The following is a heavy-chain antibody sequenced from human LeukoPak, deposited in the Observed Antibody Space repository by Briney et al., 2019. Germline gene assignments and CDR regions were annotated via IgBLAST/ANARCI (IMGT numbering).Heavy chain of an antibody. CDR1: GSTFSSYG. V-gene: IGHV3-33*08. Sequence: PGGSLRLSCAASGSTFSSYGMHWVRQAPGKGLEWVAVIWYDGSNKYYADSVKGRFTISRDNSKNTLYLQMNSLRAEDTAVYYCARGYYDSSGYYGYWGQGTLVTVSS. CDR2: IWYDGSNK. J-gene: IGHJ4*02. CDR3: ARGYYDSSGYYGY. D-gene: IGHD3-22*01.